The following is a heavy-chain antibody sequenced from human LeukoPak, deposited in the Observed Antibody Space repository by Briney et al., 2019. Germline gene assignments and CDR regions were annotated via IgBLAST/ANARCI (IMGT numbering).Heavy chain of an antibody. V-gene: IGHV3-48*01. CDR3: ARDPPYCSSASCHIDY. CDR2: ISSSSRTI. D-gene: IGHD2-2*01. CDR1: GFTFSSYS. Sequence: GGSLRLSCVASGFTFSSYSMSWVRQAPGKGLEWVSYISSSSRTIYYTDPVKGRFTISRDNAKNSLYLQMNSLRAEDTAVYYCARDPPYCSSASCHIDYWGQGTLVTVSS. J-gene: IGHJ4*02.